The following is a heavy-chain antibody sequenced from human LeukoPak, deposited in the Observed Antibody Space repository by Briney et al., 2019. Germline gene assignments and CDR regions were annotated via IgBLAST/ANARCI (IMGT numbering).Heavy chain of an antibody. Sequence: SETLSLTCTVSGGSISSYYWSWIRQPAGKGLEWIGRIYTSGNTNYNPSLKSRVTMSVDTSKNQFSLKLNSVTAADTAVYYCARGRTSSSNNYYYYMDVWGKGTRSPSP. CDR1: GGSISSYY. CDR3: ARGRTSSSNNYYYYMDV. V-gene: IGHV4-4*07. J-gene: IGHJ6*03. CDR2: IYTSGNT. D-gene: IGHD6-6*01.